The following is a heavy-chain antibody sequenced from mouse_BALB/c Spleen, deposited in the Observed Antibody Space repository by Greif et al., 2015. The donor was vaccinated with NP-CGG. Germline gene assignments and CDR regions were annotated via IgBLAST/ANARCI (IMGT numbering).Heavy chain of an antibody. CDR1: GFTFTDYY. CDR3: ARGLTGTTY. CDR2: IRNKANGYTT. J-gene: IGHJ3*01. V-gene: IGHV7-3*02. Sequence: EVMLVESGGGLVQPGGSLRLSCATSGFTFTDYYMSWVRQPPGKALEWLGFIRNKANGYTTEYSASVKGRFTISRDNSQSILYLQMNTLRAEDSATYYCARGLTGTTYWGQGTLVTVSA. D-gene: IGHD4-1*01.